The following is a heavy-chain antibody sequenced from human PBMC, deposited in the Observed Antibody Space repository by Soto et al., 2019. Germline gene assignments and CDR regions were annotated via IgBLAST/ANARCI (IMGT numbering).Heavy chain of an antibody. D-gene: IGHD2-21*02. CDR1: GYTFTSYY. J-gene: IGHJ6*02. CDR3: ERAPVVTAIPGYYYYGMDV. CDR2: INPSGGST. V-gene: IGHV1-46*01. Sequence: ASVRVSCKAAGYTFTSYYMHWVRQAPGEGLEWMGIINPSGGSTSYAQKFQGRVTMTRDTSTSTVYMELSSLRSEDTAVYHCERAPVVTAIPGYYYYGMDVWGQGTTVTVSS.